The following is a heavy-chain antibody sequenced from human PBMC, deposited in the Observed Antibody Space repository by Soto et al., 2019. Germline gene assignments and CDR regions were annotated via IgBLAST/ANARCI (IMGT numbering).Heavy chain of an antibody. Sequence: EVHLLESGGGLVQPGGSLRISCAASGFTFSNYPMSWVRQAPGKGLEWFSSIGEDGVGTFYADSVKGRFTISRDNSENILYLQMNSLRADDSAVYYCAKDRCGTTGCSGGGWGDEFDYWGQGTLVTVSS. CDR2: IGEDGVGT. CDR1: GFTFSNYP. D-gene: IGHD2-2*01. V-gene: IGHV3-23*01. CDR3: AKDRCGTTGCSGGGWGDEFDY. J-gene: IGHJ4*02.